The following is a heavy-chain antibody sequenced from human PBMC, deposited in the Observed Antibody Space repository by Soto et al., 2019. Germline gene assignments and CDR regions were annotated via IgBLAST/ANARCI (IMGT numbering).Heavy chain of an antibody. CDR2: INHSGST. J-gene: IGHJ4*02. Sequence: PSETLSLTCAVYGGSFSGYYWTWIRQPPGTGLEWIGEINHSGSTNYNPSLKSRVTISVDTSKNQFSLNLTSVTAADTAVYYCGRLSGKRPTDFDYWGQGILVTVSS. D-gene: IGHD4-17*01. V-gene: IGHV4-34*01. CDR1: GGSFSGYY. CDR3: GRLSGKRPTDFDY.